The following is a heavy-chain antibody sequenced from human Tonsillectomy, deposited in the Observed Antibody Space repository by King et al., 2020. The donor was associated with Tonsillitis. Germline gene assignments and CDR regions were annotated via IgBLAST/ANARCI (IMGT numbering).Heavy chain of an antibody. J-gene: IGHJ5*02. CDR3: ARGISTWYANNWFDP. CDR1: GGSISDSY. V-gene: IGHV4-59*01. Sequence: VQLQESGPGLVKPSETLSLTCTVFGGSISDSYWNWLRQPPGKGLEWIGYIYYSGSTNYNPSLKSRVTISVDTSKNHFSLKLSSVTAADTAVYYCARGISTWYANNWFDPWGQGTLVTVSS. CDR2: IYYSGST. D-gene: IGHD6-13*01.